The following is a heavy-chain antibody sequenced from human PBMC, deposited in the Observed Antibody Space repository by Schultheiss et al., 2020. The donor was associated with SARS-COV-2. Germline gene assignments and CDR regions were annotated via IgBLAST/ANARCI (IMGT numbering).Heavy chain of an antibody. CDR3: AREGIQLKYFDY. CDR2: VNPSDDST. CDR1: EYTFTSHY. J-gene: IGHJ4*02. Sequence: ASVKVSCKAPEYTFTSHYMHWVRQAPGQGLEWMGLVNPSDDSTSYAQKFRGRVTVTRDTSTSTVYMDLSSLRSEDTALYYCAREGIQLKYFDYWGQGTLVTVSS. V-gene: IGHV1-46*01. D-gene: IGHD5-18*01.